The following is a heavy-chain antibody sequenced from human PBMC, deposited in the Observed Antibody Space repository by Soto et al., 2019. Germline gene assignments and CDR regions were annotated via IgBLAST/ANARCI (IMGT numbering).Heavy chain of an antibody. Sequence: ASVKVSCKASGGTFSSYTISWVRQAPVQVLELIVRIIPILFIANYAQKFQGRFTITSYKSTITAYMELSSLRSDDTAVYYCARVDCSGGSCYSGLDYWGQGTLVTVSS. CDR3: ARVDCSGGSCYSGLDY. CDR1: GGTFSSYT. V-gene: IGHV1-69*02. CDR2: IIPILFIA. D-gene: IGHD2-15*01. J-gene: IGHJ4*02.